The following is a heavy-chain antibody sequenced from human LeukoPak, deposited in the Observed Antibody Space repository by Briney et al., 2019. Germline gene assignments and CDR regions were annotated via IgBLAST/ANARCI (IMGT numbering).Heavy chain of an antibody. J-gene: IGHJ4*02. D-gene: IGHD3-9*01. V-gene: IGHV1-46*01. CDR2: INTSGGST. Sequence: ASVKVSCKASGYTFTSYYMHWVRQAPGHGLEWMGIINTSGGSTSYAQKFQGRVTMTRDTSTSTVYMELSSLRSEDTAVYYCSGAILTGYYPHLDYWGQGTLVTVSS. CDR3: SGAILTGYYPHLDY. CDR1: GYTFTSYY.